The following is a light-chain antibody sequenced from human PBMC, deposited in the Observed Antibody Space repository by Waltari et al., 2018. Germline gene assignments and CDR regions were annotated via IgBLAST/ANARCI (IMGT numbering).Light chain of an antibody. CDR2: EVT. V-gene: IGLV2-14*01. CDR3: ASYTNINTWV. CDR1: SSDVGGYHR. Sequence: QSALTQPASVSGSPGQSITISCTGTSSDVGGYHRVSWYQQHPGTVPKLIIYEVTNRPSGVSYRFSGSKSGNTASLTISGLQAEDEADYYCASYTNINTWVFGGGTKLTVL. J-gene: IGLJ3*02.